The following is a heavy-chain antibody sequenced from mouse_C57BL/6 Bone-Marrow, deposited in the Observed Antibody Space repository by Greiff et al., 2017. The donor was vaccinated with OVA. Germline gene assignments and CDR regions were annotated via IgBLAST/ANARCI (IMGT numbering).Heavy chain of an antibody. J-gene: IGHJ1*03. V-gene: IGHV3-5*01. CDR3: AREGDDDDWYFDV. D-gene: IGHD2-3*01. CDR1: GISITTGNYR. CDR2: IYYSGTI. Sequence: DVKLVESGPGLVKPSQTVFLTCTVTGISITTGNYRWSWIRQFPGNKLEWIGYIYYSGTITYNPSLTSRTTITRDTPKNQFFLEMNSLTAEDTATYYCAREGDDDDWYFDVWGTGTTVTVSS.